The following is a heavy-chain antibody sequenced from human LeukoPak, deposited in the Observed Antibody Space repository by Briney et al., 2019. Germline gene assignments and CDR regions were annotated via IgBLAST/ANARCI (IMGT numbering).Heavy chain of an antibody. CDR3: ARGSSCGYSGYDDYYGMDV. J-gene: IGHJ6*02. Sequence: SETLSLTCAVYGGSFSGYYWSWIRQPPGKGLEWIGEINHSGSTNYNPSLKSRVAISVDTSKNQFSLKLSSVTAADTAVYYCARGSSCGYSGYDDYYGMDVWGQGTTVTVSS. CDR2: INHSGST. CDR1: GGSFSGYY. D-gene: IGHD5-12*01. V-gene: IGHV4-34*01.